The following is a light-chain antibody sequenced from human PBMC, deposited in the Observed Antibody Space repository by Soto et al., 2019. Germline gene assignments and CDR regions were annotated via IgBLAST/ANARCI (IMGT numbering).Light chain of an antibody. CDR1: QSVSGD. Sequence: EIVLTQSPATLSVSPGERATLSCRASQSVSGDLAWYHHKPGQAPRLLIYDASARALDTPARFAGSGSGTEFTLTISSLQSEDFAVYFRQQYNNWPITFGQGTRLEIK. J-gene: IGKJ5*01. CDR2: DAS. CDR3: QQYNNWPIT. V-gene: IGKV3-15*01.